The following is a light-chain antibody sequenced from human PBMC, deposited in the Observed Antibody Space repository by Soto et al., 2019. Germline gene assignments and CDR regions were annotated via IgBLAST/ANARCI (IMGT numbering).Light chain of an antibody. CDR3: QQYGSSWT. CDR1: QNIGNK. V-gene: IGKV3-20*01. CDR2: GAS. J-gene: IGKJ1*01. Sequence: EIVMTQSQSTLSVSPGERATLSCRVSQNIGNKVGWYQQKPGQAPRLLIYGASSRATGIPDRFSGSGSGTDFTLTISRLEPEDFAMYYCQQYGSSWTFGQVTKVDIK.